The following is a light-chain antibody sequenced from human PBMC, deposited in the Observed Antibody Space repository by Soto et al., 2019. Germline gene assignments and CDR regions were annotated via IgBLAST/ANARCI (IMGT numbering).Light chain of an antibody. CDR3: LGQYNCPRT. CDR1: QAIRSD. CDR2: AAS. Sequence: AVQMTQSPSSLSASVGDRVTITCRASQAIRSDLGWYQMKPGKVPKLLIYAASNLQSGVPSRFLGRVEGNDLALTISSLHPEDFSTEYCLGQYNCPRTFGQGT. J-gene: IGKJ5*01. V-gene: IGKV1-6*01.